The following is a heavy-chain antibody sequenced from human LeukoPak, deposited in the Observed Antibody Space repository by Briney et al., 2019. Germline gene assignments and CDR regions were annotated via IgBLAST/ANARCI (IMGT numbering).Heavy chain of an antibody. V-gene: IGHV3-48*02. CDR3: ASSGSYRFDY. CDR2: ITASGTAM. CDR1: EFTFSSYS. Sequence: GGSLRLSCTASEFTFSSYSMNWVRQAPGKGLEWVSHITASGTAMFYADSVKGRFTISRDNAKNSLYLQMNSLRDEGTAVYYCASSGSYRFDYWGQGILVTVSS. D-gene: IGHD1-26*01. J-gene: IGHJ4*02.